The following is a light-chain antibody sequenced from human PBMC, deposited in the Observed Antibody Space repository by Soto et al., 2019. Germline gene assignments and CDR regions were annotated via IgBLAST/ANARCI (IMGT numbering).Light chain of an antibody. V-gene: IGLV2-11*01. J-gene: IGLJ2*01. CDR1: SSDVGGYNY. Sequence: QSALTQPRSVSGSPGQSVTISCTGSSSDVGGYNYVSWYQQHPGKVPKLMIYDVSKRPSGVPDRFSGSKFGNTASLTISGLQAEDEADYYCCSYAGTYTYEVFGGGTKVTVL. CDR3: CSYAGTYTYEV. CDR2: DVS.